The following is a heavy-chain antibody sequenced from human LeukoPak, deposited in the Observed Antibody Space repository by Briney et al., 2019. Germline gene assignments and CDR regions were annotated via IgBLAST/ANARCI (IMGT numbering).Heavy chain of an antibody. CDR3: ARDRGSITIFGVVNNWFDP. J-gene: IGHJ5*02. CDR2: ISSSSSTI. Sequence: GGSLRLSCAASGFTFSSYSMNWVRQAPGKGLEWVSYISSSSSTIYYADSVKGRFSISRDNAKNSLYLQMNSLRAEDTAVYYCARDRGSITIFGVVNNWFDPWGQGTLVTVSS. CDR1: GFTFSSYS. D-gene: IGHD3-3*01. V-gene: IGHV3-48*01.